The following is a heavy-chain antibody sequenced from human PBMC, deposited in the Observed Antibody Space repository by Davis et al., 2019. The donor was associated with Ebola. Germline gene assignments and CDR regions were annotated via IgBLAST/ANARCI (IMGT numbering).Heavy chain of an antibody. CDR1: GGSFSGYY. D-gene: IGHD6-19*01. V-gene: IGHV4-34*01. Sequence: GSLRLSCAVYGGSFSGYYWSWIRQPPGKGLEWIGEINHSGSTNYNPSLKSRVTISVDTSKNQFSLKLSSVTAADTAVYYRAREMWLVQWLRFDPWGQGTLVTVSS. CDR2: INHSGST. J-gene: IGHJ5*02. CDR3: AREMWLVQWLRFDP.